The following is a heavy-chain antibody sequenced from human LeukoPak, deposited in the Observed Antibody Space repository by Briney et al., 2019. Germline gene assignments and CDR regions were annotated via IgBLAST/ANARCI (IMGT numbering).Heavy chain of an antibody. D-gene: IGHD1-26*01. Sequence: GGSPRLSCAASGFTFSDHYMDWVRQAPGKGLEWVGRIRNKANSYTTEYAASVKGRFIISRDDSKNSLYLRMNSLKTEDTGVYYCARVGIVGATGYFDNWGQGTLVTVSS. J-gene: IGHJ4*02. V-gene: IGHV3-72*01. CDR2: IRNKANSYTT. CDR3: ARVGIVGATGYFDN. CDR1: GFTFSDHY.